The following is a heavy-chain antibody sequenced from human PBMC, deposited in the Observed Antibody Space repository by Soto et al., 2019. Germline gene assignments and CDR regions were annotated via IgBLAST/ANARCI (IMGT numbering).Heavy chain of an antibody. CDR2: ISAIGGTT. Sequence: EVQLLESGGGLVQPGGSLRLSCAASGFTFSSYAMNWVRQAPGKGLEWVSAISAIGGTTYYADSVKGRFTTSRDDSRNTLYLQMNSLRVEDTAIYYCVKSYIVVVTAIGLDHWGQGTLVTVSS. J-gene: IGHJ4*02. CDR3: VKSYIVVVTAIGLDH. D-gene: IGHD2-21*02. CDR1: GFTFSSYA. V-gene: IGHV3-23*01.